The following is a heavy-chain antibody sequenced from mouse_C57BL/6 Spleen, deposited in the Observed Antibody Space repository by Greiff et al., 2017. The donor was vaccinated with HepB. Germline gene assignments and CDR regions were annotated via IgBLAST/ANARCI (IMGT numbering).Heavy chain of an antibody. J-gene: IGHJ2*01. D-gene: IGHD1-1*01. Sequence: VHLVESGAELARPGASVKLSCKASGYTFTSYGISWVKQRTGQGLEWIGEIYPRSGNTYYNEKFKGKATLTADKSSSTAYMELRSLTSEDSAVYFCAREGDYGSSYFDYWGQGTTLTVSS. CDR3: AREGDYGSSYFDY. CDR1: GYTFTSYG. V-gene: IGHV1-81*01. CDR2: IYPRSGNT.